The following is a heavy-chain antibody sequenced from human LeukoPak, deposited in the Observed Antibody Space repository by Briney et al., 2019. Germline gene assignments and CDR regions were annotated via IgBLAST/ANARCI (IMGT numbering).Heavy chain of an antibody. CDR1: GGSISSGDYY. V-gene: IGHV4-30-4*08. Sequence: PSQTLSLTCTVSGGSISSGDYYWRWIRQPPGKGLEWVGYISYSGTTYYNPSLKSRVTISVDTSKNQFSLKLSSVTAADTAVYYCARERLNGYRDAFDIWGQGTMVTVSS. CDR2: ISYSGTT. CDR3: ARERLNGYRDAFDI. D-gene: IGHD5-18*01. J-gene: IGHJ3*02.